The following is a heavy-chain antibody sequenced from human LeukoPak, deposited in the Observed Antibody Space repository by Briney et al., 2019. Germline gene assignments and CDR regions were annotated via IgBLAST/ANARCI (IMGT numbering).Heavy chain of an antibody. CDR3: ARSSGYYWF. CDR1: GFAFSTYA. D-gene: IGHD3-22*01. Sequence: GGSLRLSCAASGFAFSTYAMSWVRQAPGKGLEWVSVIYSGGSTYYADSVKGRFTISRDNSKNTLYLQMNSLRAEDTAVYYCARSSGYYWFWGQGTLVTVSS. CDR2: IYSGGST. V-gene: IGHV3-53*01. J-gene: IGHJ4*02.